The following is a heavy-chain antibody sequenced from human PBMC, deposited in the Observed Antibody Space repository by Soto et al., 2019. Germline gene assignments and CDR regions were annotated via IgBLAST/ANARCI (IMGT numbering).Heavy chain of an antibody. CDR3: AKDRGPCSGNKCSSLYYYYGMDV. Sequence: SLRLSCEASGFKFGDYAMHWVRQAPGKGLEWVSGVSWNSEIVGYADSVKGRFTISRDNAKNSLYLEMNSLRTEDTALYYCAKDRGPCSGNKCSSLYYYYGMDVCGQRTTVTVSS. D-gene: IGHD2-15*01. CDR2: VSWNSEIV. J-gene: IGHJ6*02. CDR1: GFKFGDYA. V-gene: IGHV3-9*01.